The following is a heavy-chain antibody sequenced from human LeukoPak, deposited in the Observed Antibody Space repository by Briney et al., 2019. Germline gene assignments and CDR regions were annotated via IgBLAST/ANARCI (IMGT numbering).Heavy chain of an antibody. CDR1: GYTFTGYY. CDR2: INPNSGGT. V-gene: IGHV1-2*02. Sequence: ASVKVSCKASGYTFTGYYMHWVRQAPGQGLEWMGWINPNSGGTNYAQKFQGRVIITRDTSISTAYMELSRLRADDTAVYYCARDPHPEGSSSSYYYYYYMDVWGKGTTVTVSS. CDR3: ARDPHPEGSSSSYYYYYYMDV. D-gene: IGHD6-13*01. J-gene: IGHJ6*03.